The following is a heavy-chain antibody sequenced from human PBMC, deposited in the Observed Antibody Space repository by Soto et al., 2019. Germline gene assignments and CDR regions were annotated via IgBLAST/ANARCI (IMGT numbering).Heavy chain of an antibody. CDR2: ISGSGGST. CDR3: AKRRRDGYNYPFDS. V-gene: IGHV3-23*01. Sequence: GGSLRLSCAASGFTFSSYAMSWVRQAPGKGLEWVSAISGSGGSTYYADSVKGRFTISRDNSKNTLYLQMNSLRAEDTVVYYCAKRRRDGYNYPFDSRGQGTLVTVAS. CDR1: GFTFSSYA. D-gene: IGHD5-12*01. J-gene: IGHJ4*02.